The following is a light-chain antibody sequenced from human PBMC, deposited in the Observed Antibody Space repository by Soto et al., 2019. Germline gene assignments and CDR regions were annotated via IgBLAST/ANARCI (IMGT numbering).Light chain of an antibody. CDR2: GAS. J-gene: IGKJ3*01. Sequence: EIVLTQSPGTLSLSPGERATLSCRSRQSVSSSYLAWYQQKPGQAPRLLIYGASSRATGIPDRFSGSGSGTDFTLTISRLEPEDFAVYYCQQYGSSPVTFGPGTKVDSK. CDR1: QSVSSSY. V-gene: IGKV3-20*01. CDR3: QQYGSSPVT.